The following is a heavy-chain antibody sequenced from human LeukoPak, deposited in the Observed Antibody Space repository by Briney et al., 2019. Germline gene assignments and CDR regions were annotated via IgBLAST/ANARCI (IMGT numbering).Heavy chain of an antibody. CDR2: IYYSGST. Sequence: PSETLSLTCTVSGGSISSGGYYWSWIRQHPGKGLEWIGYIYYSGSTYYNPSLKSRVTISVDTSKNQFSLKLSSVTAADTAVYYCARVSTYDYVWGSYRYIDYCGQGTLVTVSS. CDR3: ARVSTYDYVWGSYRYIDY. J-gene: IGHJ4*02. D-gene: IGHD3-16*02. CDR1: GGSISSGGYY. V-gene: IGHV4-31*03.